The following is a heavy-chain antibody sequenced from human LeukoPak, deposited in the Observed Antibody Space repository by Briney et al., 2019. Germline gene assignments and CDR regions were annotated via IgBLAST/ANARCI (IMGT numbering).Heavy chain of an antibody. D-gene: IGHD3-10*01. CDR3: ARETDYYGSGSYFIDY. V-gene: IGHV3-66*01. Sequence: GGSLRLSCAASGFTVSSNYMSWVRQAPGKGLEWVSVIYSGGSTYYADSVKGRFTISRDNSKNTLYLQMNSLRAEDTAVYYCARETDYYGSGSYFIDYWGQGTLVTVSS. J-gene: IGHJ4*02. CDR1: GFTVSSNY. CDR2: IYSGGST.